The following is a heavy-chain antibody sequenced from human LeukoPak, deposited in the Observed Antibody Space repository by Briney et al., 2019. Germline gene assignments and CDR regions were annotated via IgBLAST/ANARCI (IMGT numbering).Heavy chain of an antibody. D-gene: IGHD2-2*01. CDR2: VWYDGSNK. CDR3: AKAGTTSWKHYLYYYYMDV. J-gene: IGHJ6*03. Sequence: SGGSLGLSCAASGFAFSSYHMHWLRQAPGKGLEWVAAVWYDGSNKYYVESVKDRFSISRDNSKNTLYLQMNSLRAEDTAVYFCAKAGTTSWKHYLYYYYMDVWGKGTTVTVSS. CDR1: GFAFSSYH. V-gene: IGHV3-33*03.